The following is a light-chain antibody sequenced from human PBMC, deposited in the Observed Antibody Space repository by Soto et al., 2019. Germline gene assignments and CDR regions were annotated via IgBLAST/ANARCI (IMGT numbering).Light chain of an antibody. CDR3: HQYNSWHPGT. V-gene: IGKV1-39*01. CDR1: QSINSK. J-gene: IGKJ2*01. CDR2: AAS. Sequence: DIQMTQSPSSLSASVGDRVTITCRASQSINSKLNWYQQKSREAPQLLVYAASTLQSGVPPRFSGSGFGTDFTLTISSLQPEDFALYYCHQYNSWHPGTFGQGTKVDIK.